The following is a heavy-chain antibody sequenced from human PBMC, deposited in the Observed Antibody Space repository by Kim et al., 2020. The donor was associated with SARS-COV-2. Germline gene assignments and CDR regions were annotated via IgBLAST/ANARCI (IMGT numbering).Heavy chain of an antibody. D-gene: IGHD3-22*01. CDR1: GFTFSSYW. J-gene: IGHJ5*01. CDR2: IKQDGSEK. CDR3: ARDRGNYYDSSGYYLGFDT. Sequence: GGSLRLSCAASGFTFSSYWMSWVRQAPGKGLEWVANIKQDGSEKYYVDSVKGRFTISRDNAKNSLYLQMNSLRAEDTAVYYCARDRGNYYDSSGYYLGFDTWGQGTLVTVSS. V-gene: IGHV3-7*01.